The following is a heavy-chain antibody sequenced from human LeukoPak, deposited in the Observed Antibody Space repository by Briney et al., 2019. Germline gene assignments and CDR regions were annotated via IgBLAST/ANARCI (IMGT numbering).Heavy chain of an antibody. V-gene: IGHV1-46*01. CDR1: GYTFTSHY. CDR2: INPTNGDT. J-gene: IGHJ3*01. CDR3: AREENAFDV. Sequence: GASVKVSCKASGYTFTSHYMHWVRQAPGHGLDWMAMINPTNGDTTYAQKFQGRLTMTRDTSTNTVYMDLRSLKSEDTAMYYCAREENAFDVWGQGTMVTVSS.